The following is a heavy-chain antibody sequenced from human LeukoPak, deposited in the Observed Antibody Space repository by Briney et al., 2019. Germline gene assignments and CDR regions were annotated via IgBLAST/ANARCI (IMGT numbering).Heavy chain of an antibody. V-gene: IGHV3-9*01. Sequence: GGSLRLSCAASGFTFDDYAMHWVRQAPGKGLEWVSGISWNSGSIGYVDSVKGRFTISRDNAKNSLYLQMNSLRAEDTAVYYCARDQSYYYYGMDVWGQGTTVTVSS. J-gene: IGHJ6*02. CDR2: ISWNSGSI. CDR3: ARDQSYYYYGMDV. CDR1: GFTFDDYA.